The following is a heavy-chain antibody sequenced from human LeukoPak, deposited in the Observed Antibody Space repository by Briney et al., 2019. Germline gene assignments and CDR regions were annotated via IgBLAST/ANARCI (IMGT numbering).Heavy chain of an antibody. CDR3: AILAPWYYYYSMDV. V-gene: IGHV1-2*02. CDR2: INPNSGGT. CDR1: GYTFTSYY. Sequence: ASVKVSCKASGYTFTSYYMHWVRQAPGQGLEWMGWINPNSGGTNYAQKFQGRVTMTRDTSISTAYMELSRLRSDDTAVYYCAILAPWYYYYSMDVWGKGTTVTVSS. J-gene: IGHJ6*03.